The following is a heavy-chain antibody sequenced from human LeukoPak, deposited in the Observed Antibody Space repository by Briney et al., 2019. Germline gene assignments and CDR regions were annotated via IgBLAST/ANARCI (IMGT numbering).Heavy chain of an antibody. Sequence: ASVKVSCKASGYTFTGYYMHWVRQAPGQGLEWMGWISAYNGNTNYAQKLQGRVTMTTDTSTSTAYMELRSLRSDDTAVYYCARGVDSVGAFDIWGQGTMVTVSS. V-gene: IGHV1-18*04. D-gene: IGHD5-12*01. CDR3: ARGVDSVGAFDI. CDR2: ISAYNGNT. J-gene: IGHJ3*02. CDR1: GYTFTGYY.